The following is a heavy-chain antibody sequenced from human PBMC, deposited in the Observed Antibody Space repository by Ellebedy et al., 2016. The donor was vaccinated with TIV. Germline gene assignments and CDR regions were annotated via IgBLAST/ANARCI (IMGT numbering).Heavy chain of an antibody. J-gene: IGHJ6*02. CDR2: TYYRSKWNN. CDR3: ARGWFGSGMGV. Sequence: SCVISGDSVSTDIGWNWIRQSPSRGLEWLGRTYYRSKWNNDYAVSLKSRITINPETSKNLFSMQLNSVTPEDTAVYYCARGWFGSGMGVWGQGTTVTVSS. CDR1: GDSVSTDIG. D-gene: IGHD3-10*01. V-gene: IGHV6-1*01.